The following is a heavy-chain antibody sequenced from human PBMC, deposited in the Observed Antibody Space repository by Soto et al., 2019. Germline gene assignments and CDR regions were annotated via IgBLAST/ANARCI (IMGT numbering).Heavy chain of an antibody. CDR3: ARLLTLVATLDC. CDR2: IYFSGSA. D-gene: IGHD2-8*02. V-gene: IGHV4-31*03. CDR1: GGSVSSGSYY. J-gene: IGHJ4*02. Sequence: QVQLQESGPGLVKPSQTLSLTCTVSGGSVSSGSYYWSWIRQHPGKCLEWIGYIYFSGSAYYNPSLKSRVAISIDTSENQFSLKMTSVTAADTAVYYCARLLTLVATLDCWGQGTLVTVSS.